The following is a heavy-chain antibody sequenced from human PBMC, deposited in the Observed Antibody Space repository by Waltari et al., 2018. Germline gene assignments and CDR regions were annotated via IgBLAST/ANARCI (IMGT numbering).Heavy chain of an antibody. J-gene: IGHJ5*02. Sequence: QLQLQESGPGLVTPSHTLSLTRTVSGYSLSHHSYYWGWLRQHRGKGLAWIGTVHFTGTTYYNPSLESRVTISVDTSNNQFSLKLTSVTAADTAIYYCARLDYSALRRGCDPWGQGTLVTVSS. CDR1: GYSLSHHSYY. D-gene: IGHD4-4*01. CDR2: VHFTGTT. CDR3: ARLDYSALRRGCDP. V-gene: IGHV4-39*01.